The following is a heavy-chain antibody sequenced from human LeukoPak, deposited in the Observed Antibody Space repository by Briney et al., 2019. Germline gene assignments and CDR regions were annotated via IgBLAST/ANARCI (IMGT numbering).Heavy chain of an antibody. CDR1: GFTFSSYA. CDR2: ISGSGSST. CDR3: ARARGSNYYYSAMDV. D-gene: IGHD2-8*01. V-gene: IGHV3-23*01. J-gene: IGHJ6*02. Sequence: GGSLRLSCAASGFTFSSYAMSWVRQAPGKGLEWVSGISGSGSSTYYVDSMKGRFTISRDNSKNTLFLQMNSLRAEDSAVFHCARARGSNYYYSAMDVWGQGTTVTVSS.